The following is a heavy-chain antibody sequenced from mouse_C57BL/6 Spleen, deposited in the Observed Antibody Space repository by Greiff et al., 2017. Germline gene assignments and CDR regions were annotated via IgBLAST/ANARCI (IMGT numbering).Heavy chain of an antibody. V-gene: IGHV1-55*01. Sequence: QVQLQQPGAELVKPGASVKMSCKASGYTFTSYWITWVKQRPGQGLEWIGDIYPGSGSTNYNEKFKSKATLTVDTSSSTAYMQLSSLTSEDSAVYYCARMGPYSNYGAYWGQGTLVTVSA. CDR3: ARMGPYSNYGAY. D-gene: IGHD2-5*01. CDR1: GYTFTSYW. J-gene: IGHJ3*01. CDR2: IYPGSGST.